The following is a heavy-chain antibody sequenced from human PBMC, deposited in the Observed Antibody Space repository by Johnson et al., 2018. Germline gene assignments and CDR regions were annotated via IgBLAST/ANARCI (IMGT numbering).Heavy chain of an antibody. Sequence: QVQLVESGAEVKKPGSSVKVSCKASGGTFSSYAISWVRQAPGQGLEWMGGIIPIFGTANYAQKFQGRVTITADESTSTAYRELSSLRSEDTAMYYCARLRAGDYGGNSDFQHWGQGTLVTVSS. J-gene: IGHJ1*01. CDR2: IIPIFGTA. D-gene: IGHD4-23*01. V-gene: IGHV1-69*01. CDR1: GGTFSSYA. CDR3: ARLRAGDYGGNSDFQH.